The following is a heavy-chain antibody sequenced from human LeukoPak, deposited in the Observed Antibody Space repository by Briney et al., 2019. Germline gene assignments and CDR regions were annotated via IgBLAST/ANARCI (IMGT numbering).Heavy chain of an antibody. Sequence: ASVKVSCKASGYTFINFAINWGRQAPGQRPEWMGWINAGNGNTKYSQKFQGRVTITRDTSASTAYMEPSSLTSEDTAVYYCARGPRAAADDYWGQGTLVTVSS. V-gene: IGHV1-3*01. CDR3: ARGPRAAADDY. J-gene: IGHJ4*02. CDR1: GYTFINFA. CDR2: INAGNGNT. D-gene: IGHD6-13*01.